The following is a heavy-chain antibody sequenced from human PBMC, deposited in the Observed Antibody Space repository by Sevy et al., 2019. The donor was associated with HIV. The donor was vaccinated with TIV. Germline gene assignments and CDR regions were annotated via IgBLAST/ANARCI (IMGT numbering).Heavy chain of an antibody. Sequence: GGSLRLSCAASGFTFSAYAMHWVRQAPGKGLEWVAVISHDGNKEDYAQSVRGRFTLSRDNSKKPLFLQMNGLRTDDTGVYYCAGDKGSEFYYGMDVWGQGTTVTVSS. J-gene: IGHJ6*02. V-gene: IGHV3-30-3*01. D-gene: IGHD3-10*01. CDR2: ISHDGNKE. CDR3: AGDKGSEFYYGMDV. CDR1: GFTFSAYA.